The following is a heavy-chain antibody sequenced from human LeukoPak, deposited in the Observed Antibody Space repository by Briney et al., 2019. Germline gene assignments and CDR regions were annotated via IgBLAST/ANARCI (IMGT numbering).Heavy chain of an antibody. CDR3: ARTGQITAHFSFDN. CDR2: IIPIFGTA. V-gene: IGHV1-69*05. D-gene: IGHD6-6*01. J-gene: IGHJ4*02. Sequence: GASVKVSCKASGGTFSSYAISWVRQAPGQGLEWMGGIIPIFGTANYAQKFQGRVTITTDESTSTAYMELSSLRSEDTAVYCCARTGQITAHFSFDNWGQGTLVTVSS. CDR1: GGTFSSYA.